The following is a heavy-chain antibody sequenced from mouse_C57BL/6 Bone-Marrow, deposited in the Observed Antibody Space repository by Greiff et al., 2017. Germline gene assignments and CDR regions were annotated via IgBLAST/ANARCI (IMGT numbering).Heavy chain of an antibody. V-gene: IGHV1-50*01. CDR2: IDPSDSYT. Sequence: QVQLQQSGAELVKPGASVKLSCKASGYTFTSYWMQWVKQRPGQGLEWIGEIDPSDSYTNYNQKFKGKATLTVDTSSSTAYMQLSSLTSEDSAVYYGARWVYDYYVWDVEVWGTGTTVTVSS. CDR1: GYTFTSYW. CDR3: ARWVYDYYVWDVEV. D-gene: IGHD2-4*01. J-gene: IGHJ1*03.